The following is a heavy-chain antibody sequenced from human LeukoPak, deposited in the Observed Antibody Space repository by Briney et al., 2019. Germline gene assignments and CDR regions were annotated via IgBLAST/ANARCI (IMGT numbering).Heavy chain of an antibody. CDR3: ASRATKVRGVSIIRDY. J-gene: IGHJ4*02. V-gene: IGHV3-21*01. Sequence: PGGSLRLSCAASGFNFTNYNMNWVRQAPGKGLEWVSSIHSSSGSIYYADSLKGRFTISRDNAKNSLYLQMNSLRAEDTAVYYCASRATKVRGVSIIRDYWGQGTLVTVSS. CDR1: GFNFTNYN. D-gene: IGHD3-10*01. CDR2: IHSSSGSI.